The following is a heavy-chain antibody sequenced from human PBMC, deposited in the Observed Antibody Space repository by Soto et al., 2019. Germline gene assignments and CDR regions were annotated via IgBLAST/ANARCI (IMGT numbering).Heavy chain of an antibody. CDR3: ASPYSSSWELDEAFDI. V-gene: IGHV1-18*01. CDR1: GYTFTSYG. CDR2: ISAYNGNT. Sequence: APVKVSCKASGYTFTSYGISWVRQAPGQGLEWMGWISAYNGNTNYAQKLQGRVTMTTDTSTSTAYMELRSLRSDDTAVYYCASPYSSSWELDEAFDIWGQGTMVTVS. J-gene: IGHJ3*02. D-gene: IGHD6-13*01.